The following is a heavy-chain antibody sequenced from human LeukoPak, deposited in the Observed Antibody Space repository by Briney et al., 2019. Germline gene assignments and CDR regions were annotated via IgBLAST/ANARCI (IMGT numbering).Heavy chain of an antibody. CDR3: AREGVAVAGTRYYMDV. Sequence: ASVKVSCKASGYTFTGYYMHWVRHAPEQGLEWMGRINPNSGGTNYAQKFQGRVTMTRDTSISTAYMELSRLRSDDTAVYYCAREGVAVAGTRYYMDVWGKGTTVTVSS. D-gene: IGHD6-19*01. CDR1: GYTFTGYY. V-gene: IGHV1-2*06. CDR2: INPNSGGT. J-gene: IGHJ6*03.